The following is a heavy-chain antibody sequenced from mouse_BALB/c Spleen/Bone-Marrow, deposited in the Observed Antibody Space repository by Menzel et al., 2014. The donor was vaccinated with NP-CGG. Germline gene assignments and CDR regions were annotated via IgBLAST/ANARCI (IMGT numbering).Heavy chain of an antibody. CDR2: INPNNGGT. CDR1: GYTFTEYT. CDR3: ARGFAY. J-gene: IGHJ3*01. Sequence: SGPDLVKPWASVKISCKTSGYTFTEYTMHWVMQSHGKSLEWIGGINPNNGGTSYNQKFKGKATLAVDKSSRAGYMELRSLTTEDSAVYYCARGFAYWGQGTLVTVSA. V-gene: IGHV1-18*01.